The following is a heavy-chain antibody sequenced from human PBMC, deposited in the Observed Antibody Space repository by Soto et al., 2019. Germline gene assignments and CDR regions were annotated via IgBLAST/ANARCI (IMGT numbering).Heavy chain of an antibody. CDR1: GFTFSDYY. CDR2: ISSSGSTI. J-gene: IGHJ4*02. V-gene: IGHV3-11*01. Sequence: GGSLRLSCAASGFTFSDYYMSWIRQAPGKGLEWVSYISSSGSTIYYADSVKGRFTISRDNAKNSLYLQMNSLRAEDTAVYYCARGASNLCSGGSAGDCYFDYWGQGTLVTVSS. CDR3: ARGASNLCSGGSAGDCYFDY. D-gene: IGHD2-15*01.